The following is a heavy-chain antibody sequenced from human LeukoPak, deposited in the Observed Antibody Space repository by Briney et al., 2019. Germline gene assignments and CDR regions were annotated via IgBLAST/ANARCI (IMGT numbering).Heavy chain of an antibody. CDR1: GGSISSSSYY. V-gene: IGHV4-39*07. CDR3: ARALGGGALN. CDR2: IYYSGST. Sequence: SETLSLTCTVSGGSISSSSYYWGWIRQPPGKGLEWIGSIYYSGSTYYNPSLKSRVTISVDTSKNQFSLKLSSVTAADTAVYYCARALGGGALNWGQGTLVTVSS. J-gene: IGHJ4*02. D-gene: IGHD1-26*01.